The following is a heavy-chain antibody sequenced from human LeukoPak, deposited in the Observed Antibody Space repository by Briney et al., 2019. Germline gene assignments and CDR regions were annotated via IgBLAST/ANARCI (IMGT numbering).Heavy chain of an antibody. CDR3: AREEWELLNGHQFDY. D-gene: IGHD1-26*01. Sequence: ASVKVSCKASGGTFSSYAISWVRQAPGQGLEWMGRIIPIFGRANYAQKFQGRVTITTDESTSTAYMELRSLRSDDTAVYYCAREEWELLNGHQFDYWGQGTLVTVSS. V-gene: IGHV1-69*05. CDR1: GGTFSSYA. J-gene: IGHJ4*02. CDR2: IIPIFGRA.